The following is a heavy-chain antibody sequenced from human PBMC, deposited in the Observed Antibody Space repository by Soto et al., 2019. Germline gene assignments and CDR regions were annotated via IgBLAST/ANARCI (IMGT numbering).Heavy chain of an antibody. Sequence: GGSLRLSCAASGFTVSSNYMGWVRQAPGKGLEWFLVIYSGGSTYYADSVKGIFTISRDNSKNTLYLQMNSLRAEDTAVYYFARGEANCSSGSCYSGHDAFDIWGQGTMVTVSS. CDR1: GFTVSSNY. J-gene: IGHJ3*02. CDR3: ARGEANCSSGSCYSGHDAFDI. V-gene: IGHV3-66*01. CDR2: IYSGGST. D-gene: IGHD2-15*01.